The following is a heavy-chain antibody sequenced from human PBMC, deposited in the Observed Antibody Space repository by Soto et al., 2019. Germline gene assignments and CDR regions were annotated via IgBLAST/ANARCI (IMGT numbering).Heavy chain of an antibody. Sequence: EVQLLESGGGLVQPGGSLRLSCAASGFTFDDYAMHWVRQAPGKGLEWVSGISWNSGSIGYADSVKGRFTISRDNAKNSLYLQMNSLRAEDTALYYCAKDPGVTTVWYFDLWGRGTLVTVSS. CDR3: AKDPGVTTVWYFDL. J-gene: IGHJ2*01. D-gene: IGHD4-17*01. CDR1: GFTFDDYA. V-gene: IGHV3-9*01. CDR2: ISWNSGSI.